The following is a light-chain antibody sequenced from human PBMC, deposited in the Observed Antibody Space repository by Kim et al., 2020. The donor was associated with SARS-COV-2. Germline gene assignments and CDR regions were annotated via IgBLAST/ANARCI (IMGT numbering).Light chain of an antibody. J-gene: IGLJ2*01. V-gene: IGLV2-14*03. CDR3: SSYTSSSTVV. CDR1: SSDVGSYNY. CDR2: DVS. Sequence: GQSITISCTGTSSDVGSYNYVSWYQQHPGKAPKRMIYDVSNRPSGVSNRFSGSKSGNTASLTISGLQAEDEADYYCSSYTSSSTVVFGGGTQLTVL.